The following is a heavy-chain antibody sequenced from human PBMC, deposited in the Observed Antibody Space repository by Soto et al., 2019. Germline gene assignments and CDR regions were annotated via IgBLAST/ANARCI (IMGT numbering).Heavy chain of an antibody. CDR3: AKDRLKLAPHYFDY. CDR1: EFTFSSYA. D-gene: IGHD1-26*01. J-gene: IGHJ4*02. V-gene: IGHV3-23*01. CDR2: ISGSGVST. Sequence: EVQLLESGGGLVQPGGSLRLSCAASEFTFSSYAMTWVRQAPGKGLEWVSAISGSGVSTYYADSVKGRFTISRDNSKNTLYLQMNSLRAEDTAAYYCAKDRLKLAPHYFDYWGQGTLVTVSS.